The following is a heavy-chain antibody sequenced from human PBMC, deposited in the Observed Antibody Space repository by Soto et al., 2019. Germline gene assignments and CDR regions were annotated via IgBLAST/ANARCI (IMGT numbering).Heavy chain of an antibody. V-gene: IGHV4-4*02. Sequence: QVQLHESGPGLVKPSGTLSLTCAVSGGAVDSVNWYRWVRQPPGKGLEWIGEMHPTGSTNYNPWHELRFSILMDKSRTQVSLTVTSVTSADSAVYYCARHGHNIYGFDVWCQVTTVTVSS. CDR3: ARHGHNIYGFDV. CDR1: GGAVDSVNW. CDR2: MHPTGST. J-gene: IGHJ6*02. D-gene: IGHD5-12*01.